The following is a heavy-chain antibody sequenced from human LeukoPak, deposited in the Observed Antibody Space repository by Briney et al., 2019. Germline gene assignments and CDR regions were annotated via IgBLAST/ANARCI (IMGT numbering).Heavy chain of an antibody. CDR2: INSDGSST. J-gene: IGHJ4*02. V-gene: IGHV3-74*01. CDR1: GFTLSRYW. D-gene: IGHD3/OR15-3a*01. Sequence: PGGSLRLSCAASGFTLSRYWMHWVRQAPGKGLVWVSRINSDGSSTSYADCVKGRFTISRGNAKNTLYLQMNSLRAEDTAVYYCARDLYGTGYFDYWGQGTLVTVSS. CDR3: ARDLYGTGYFDY.